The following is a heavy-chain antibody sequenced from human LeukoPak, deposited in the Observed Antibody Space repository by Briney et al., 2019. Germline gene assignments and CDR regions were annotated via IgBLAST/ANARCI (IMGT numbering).Heavy chain of an antibody. D-gene: IGHD3-22*01. Sequence: ASVKVSCKASGYTFTGYYMHWVRQAPGQGLEWMGWINPNSGGTNYAQKFQGRVTMTRDTSISTAYMELSSLRSEDTAVYYCARENSSGSTEDRVFDYWGQGTLVTVSS. CDR3: ARENSSGSTEDRVFDY. CDR2: INPNSGGT. V-gene: IGHV1-2*02. CDR1: GYTFTGYY. J-gene: IGHJ4*02.